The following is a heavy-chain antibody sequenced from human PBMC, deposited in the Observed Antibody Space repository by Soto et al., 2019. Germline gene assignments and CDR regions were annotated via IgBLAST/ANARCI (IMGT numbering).Heavy chain of an antibody. J-gene: IGHJ4*02. CDR3: ARDTPPTYC. V-gene: IGHV1-18*03. CDR1: GYTFTSYH. Sequence: QVQLVQSGAEVKKPGASVKVSCKASGYTFTSYHISWVRQAPGQGLEWMGWISAYNGNTTYAQKLQGRVTMTTDTSWSTAYMALSSLRSDDMSVYYCARDTPPTYCWGQGTLVTVSS. CDR2: ISAYNGNT.